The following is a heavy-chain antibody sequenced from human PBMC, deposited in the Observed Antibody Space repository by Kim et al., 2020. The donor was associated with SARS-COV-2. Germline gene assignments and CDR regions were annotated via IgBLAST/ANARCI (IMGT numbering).Heavy chain of an antibody. V-gene: IGHV3-13*04. Sequence: GGSLRLSCAASGFTFSRSDMHWVRQATGKGLEWVSAIGSGDDTYYAGSVKGRFSISRENVKNSLYLQMNSLRVGDTAVYYCARDMEDSTSPGWHFDLWGR. J-gene: IGHJ2*01. CDR1: GFTFSRSD. D-gene: IGHD2-2*01. CDR3: ARDMEDSTSPGWHFDL. CDR2: IGSGDDT.